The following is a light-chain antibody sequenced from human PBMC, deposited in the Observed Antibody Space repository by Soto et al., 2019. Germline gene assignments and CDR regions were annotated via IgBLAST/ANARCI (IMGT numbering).Light chain of an antibody. CDR1: QDISSF. CDR2: ASF. V-gene: IGKV1-9*01. J-gene: IGKJ1*01. Sequence: DIQLTQSPSFLSASVGDRVTITCRASQDISSFLAWYQQKPGKAPKLLIYASFTLQSGVPSRFSGSGSGTEFTLTISRLQPEDFATYYCQQLNSYPRTFGQGTKVEIK. CDR3: QQLNSYPRT.